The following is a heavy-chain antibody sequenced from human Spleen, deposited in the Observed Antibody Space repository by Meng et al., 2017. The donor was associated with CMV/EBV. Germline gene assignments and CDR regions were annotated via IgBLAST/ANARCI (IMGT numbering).Heavy chain of an antibody. CDR1: GFTFSSYW. Sequence: GESLKISCAASGFTFSSYWMSWVRQAPGKGLEWVANIKQDGSEKYYVDSVKGRFTISRDNAKNSLYLQMNSLRAEDTAVYYCARGSHGGNTFGLDYWGQGTLVTVSS. V-gene: IGHV3-7*01. CDR3: ARGSHGGNTFGLDY. CDR2: IKQDGSEK. D-gene: IGHD1-26*01. J-gene: IGHJ4*02.